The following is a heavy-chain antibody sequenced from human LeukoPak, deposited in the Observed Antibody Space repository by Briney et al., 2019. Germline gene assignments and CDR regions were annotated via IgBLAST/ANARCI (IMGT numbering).Heavy chain of an antibody. V-gene: IGHV3-23*01. CDR2: ISATGMTI. CDR1: GFAFSSSA. Sequence: GGSLRLSCEASGFAFSSSAVSWVRQAPGEGLEWVSAISATGMTINYADSVKGRFAVSRDNSKNTLYLRMNSLRAGDTAVYYCAKHLTVALRSFDYWGQGTLVTVSS. D-gene: IGHD6-19*01. J-gene: IGHJ4*02. CDR3: AKHLTVALRSFDY.